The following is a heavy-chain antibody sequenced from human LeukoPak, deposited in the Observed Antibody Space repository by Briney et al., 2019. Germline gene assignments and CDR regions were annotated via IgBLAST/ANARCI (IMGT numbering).Heavy chain of an antibody. D-gene: IGHD2-2*01. CDR3: ERDRWGCTSTSCYDFGY. V-gene: IGHV3-64*01. CDR1: GFTFSNYA. CDR2: ISSDGVST. Sequence: GGSLRLSCAASGFTFSNYAMHWVRQAPGKGLEYVSAISSDGVSTYYANSVKGRFTISRDNSKNTLYLQMGSLRAGDMAVYYCERDRWGCTSTSCYDFGYWGQGTLVTVSS. J-gene: IGHJ4*02.